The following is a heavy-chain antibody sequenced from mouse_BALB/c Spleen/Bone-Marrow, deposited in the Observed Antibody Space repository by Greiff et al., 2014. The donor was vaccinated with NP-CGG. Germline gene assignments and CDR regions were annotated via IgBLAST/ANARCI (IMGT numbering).Heavy chain of an antibody. Sequence: VKLMESGAELVRPGSSVEISCKASGYAFSSYWMNWVKQRPGQGLEWIGQIYPGDGDTNYNGNFKDKATLTTDRSSTTAYMQLSSLTSEDSAVYFCARGGRLTGYYFDYWGQGTTLTVSS. D-gene: IGHD4-1*01. V-gene: IGHV1-80*01. CDR3: ARGGRLTGYYFDY. J-gene: IGHJ2*01. CDR2: IYPGDGDT. CDR1: GYAFSSYW.